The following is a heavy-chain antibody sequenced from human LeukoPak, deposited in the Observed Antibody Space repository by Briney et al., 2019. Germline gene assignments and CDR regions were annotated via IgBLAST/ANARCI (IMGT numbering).Heavy chain of an antibody. CDR3: AKDPTIFGVVTYYFDY. CDR1: GFTFSSYG. D-gene: IGHD3-3*01. J-gene: IGHJ4*02. V-gene: IGHV3-30*02. CDR2: IRYDGSNK. Sequence: GGSLRLSCAASGFTFSSYGMHWVRQAPGKGLEWVAFIRYDGSNKYYADSVKGRFTISRDNSKNTLYLQMNSLRAEDTAVYYCAKDPTIFGVVTYYFDYWGQGTLVTVSS.